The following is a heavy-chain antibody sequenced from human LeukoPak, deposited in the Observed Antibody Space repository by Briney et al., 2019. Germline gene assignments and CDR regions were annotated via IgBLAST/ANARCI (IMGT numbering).Heavy chain of an antibody. D-gene: IGHD4-23*01. CDR3: TTEGVVTDAFDI. J-gene: IGHJ3*02. CDR1: GGSISSGGYS. V-gene: IGHV4-30-2*01. CDR2: IYHSGST. Sequence: SQTLSLTCAVSGGSISSGGYSWSWIRQPPGKGLEWIGYIYHSGSTYYNPSLKSRVTISVDRSKNQFSLKLSSVTAEDTAVYYCTTEGVVTDAFDIWGQGTMVTVSS.